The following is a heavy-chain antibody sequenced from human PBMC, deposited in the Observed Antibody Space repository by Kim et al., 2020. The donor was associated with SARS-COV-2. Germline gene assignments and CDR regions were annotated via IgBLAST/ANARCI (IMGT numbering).Heavy chain of an antibody. CDR3: ARRLNRYGPYFQH. V-gene: IGHV4-34*01. D-gene: IGHD5-18*01. CDR2: INHSGST. CDR1: GGSFSGYY. Sequence: SETLSLTCAVYGGSFSGYYWSWIRQPPGKGLEWIGEINHSGSTNYNPSLKSRVTISVDTSKNQFSLKLSSVTAADTAVYYCARRLNRYGPYFQHWGQGTLVTVSS. J-gene: IGHJ1*01.